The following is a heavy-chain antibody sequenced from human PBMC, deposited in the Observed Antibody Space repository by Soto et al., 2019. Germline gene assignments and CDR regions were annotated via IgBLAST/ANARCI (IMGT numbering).Heavy chain of an antibody. J-gene: IGHJ5*02. CDR3: ARKPRIEGYDSSGSWFDP. CDR2: IYYSGST. V-gene: IGHV4-39*01. Sequence: QLQLQESGPGLVKPSETLSLTCTVSGGSISSSSYYWGWIRQPPGKGLEWIGSIYYSGSTYYNPSLKSRVTISVDTSKNQFSLKLSSVTAADTAVYYCARKPRIEGYDSSGSWFDPWGQGTLVTVSS. CDR1: GGSISSSSYY. D-gene: IGHD3-22*01.